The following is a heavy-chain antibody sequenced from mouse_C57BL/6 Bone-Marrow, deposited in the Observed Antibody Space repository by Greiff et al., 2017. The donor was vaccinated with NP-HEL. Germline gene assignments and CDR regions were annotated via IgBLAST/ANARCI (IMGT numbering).Heavy chain of an antibody. J-gene: IGHJ4*01. CDR1: GYTFTSYW. D-gene: IGHD2-2*01. CDR3: ARRDSYGYLAMDY. V-gene: IGHV1-55*01. CDR2: IYPGSGST. Sequence: VQLQQSGAELVKPGASVKMSCKASGYTFTSYWITWVKQRPGQGLEWIGDIYPGSGSTNYNEKFKSKATLTVDTSSSTAYMQLSSLTSEDSAVYYCARRDSYGYLAMDYWGQGTSVTVSA.